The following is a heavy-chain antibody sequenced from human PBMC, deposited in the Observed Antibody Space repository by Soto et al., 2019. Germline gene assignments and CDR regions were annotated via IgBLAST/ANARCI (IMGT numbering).Heavy chain of an antibody. J-gene: IGHJ4*02. Sequence: QVQLVQSGAEVQKPGSSVKVSCKASGGTFGSYAFSWVRQAPGQGLEWMGGIIPVSGAAHYAQKFQGRVTMTADESTSTAYVELSSLSSQDTAVCFCATALVCRSTSCTLDYWGQGTRVIVSS. D-gene: IGHD2-2*01. CDR2: IIPVSGAA. CDR3: ATALVCRSTSCTLDY. CDR1: GGTFGSYA. V-gene: IGHV1-69*01.